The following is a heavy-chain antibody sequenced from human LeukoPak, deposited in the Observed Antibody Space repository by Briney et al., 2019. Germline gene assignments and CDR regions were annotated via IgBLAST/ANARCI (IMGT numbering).Heavy chain of an antibody. J-gene: IGHJ4*02. CDR3: ARDAASGSYLLGSDY. D-gene: IGHD1-26*01. V-gene: IGHV1-46*01. Sequence: ASVKVSCKASGYTFTSHYIHWVRQAPGQGLEWMGIINPSGDSTSYAQKFQGRVTLTTDTSTSTVYMELSSLRSEDTAVYYCARDAASGSYLLGSDYWGQGTLVTVST. CDR2: INPSGDST. CDR1: GYTFTSHY.